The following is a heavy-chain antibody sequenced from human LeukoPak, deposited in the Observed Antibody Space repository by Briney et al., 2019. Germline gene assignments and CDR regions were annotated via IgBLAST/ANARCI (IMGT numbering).Heavy chain of an antibody. CDR3: ARAGDTVPMILKY. CDR2: ISPNSGGT. D-gene: IGHD5-12*01. V-gene: IGHV1-2*02. J-gene: IGHJ4*02. CDR1: GYTFTGYY. Sequence: ASVKVSCKASGYTFTGYYMHWARQAPGQGLEWMGWISPNSGGTNYAQKFQGRVTMTRDTPITTAYMELSRLTSDDTAVYYCARAGDTVPMILKYWGQGTLVTVSS.